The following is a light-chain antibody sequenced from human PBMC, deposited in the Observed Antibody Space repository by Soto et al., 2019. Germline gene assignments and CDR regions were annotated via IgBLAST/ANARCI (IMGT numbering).Light chain of an antibody. CDR1: SSDVGTHGY. CDR2: DVT. CDR3: MCYAGGNNWV. V-gene: IGLV2-8*01. J-gene: IGLJ3*02. Sequence: QSALTQPPSASGSPGQSVTISCTGTSSDVGTHGYVSWYQQHAGKAPKLVIYDVTKRPSGVPDRFSGSKSGNTASLTVSGLQAEAEADYYCMCYAGGNNWVFGGGTKVTVL.